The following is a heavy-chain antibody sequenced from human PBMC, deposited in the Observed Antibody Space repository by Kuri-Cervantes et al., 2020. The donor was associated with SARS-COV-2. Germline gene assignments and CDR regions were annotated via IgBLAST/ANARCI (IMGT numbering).Heavy chain of an antibody. Sequence: GGSLRLSCAASGFTFSSYGMHWVRQAPGKGLEWVAVISYDGSNKYYADSVKGRFTISRDNSKNTLYLQMNSLRAEDTAVYYCAREVIVLMVYAMSLWGQGTLATVSS. CDR1: GFTFSSYG. V-gene: IGHV3-30*03. CDR3: AREVIVLMVYAMSL. D-gene: IGHD2-8*01. CDR2: ISYDGSNK. J-gene: IGHJ4*02.